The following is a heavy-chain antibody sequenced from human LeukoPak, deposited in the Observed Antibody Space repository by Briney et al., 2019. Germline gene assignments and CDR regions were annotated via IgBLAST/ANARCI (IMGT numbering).Heavy chain of an antibody. CDR3: AKAPANYVDTAMGTFDY. V-gene: IGHV3-23*01. CDR2: ISSSGIST. CDR1: GFTFSSYA. J-gene: IGHJ4*02. Sequence: GGSLRLSCAASGFTFSSYAMNWVRQAPGKGLEWVSAISSSGISTYYADSVKGRFTISRDNSKNTLYLQMNSLRAEDAAVYYCAKAPANYVDTAMGTFDYWGQGTLVTVSS. D-gene: IGHD5-18*01.